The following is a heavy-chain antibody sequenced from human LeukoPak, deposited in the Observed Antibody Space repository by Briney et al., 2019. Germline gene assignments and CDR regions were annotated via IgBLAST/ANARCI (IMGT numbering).Heavy chain of an antibody. J-gene: IGHJ4*02. D-gene: IGHD3-22*01. CDR3: ARGFPPRRNYDSSGYYSYYFDY. V-gene: IGHV1-69*06. CDR1: GGTFSSYA. CDR2: IIPIFGTA. Sequence: SVKVSCKASGGTFSSYAISWVRQAPGQGLEWMGGIIPIFGTANYAQKFQGRVTITADKSTSTAYMELRSLRSDDTAVYYCARGFPPRRNYDSSGYYSYYFDYWGQGTLVTVSS.